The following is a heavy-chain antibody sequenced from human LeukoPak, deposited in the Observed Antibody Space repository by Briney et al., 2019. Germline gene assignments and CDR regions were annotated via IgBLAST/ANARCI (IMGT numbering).Heavy chain of an antibody. Sequence: GGSLRLSCAASGFTFSSYGMHWVRQAPGKGLEWVAFIRYDGSNKYYADSVKGRFTISRDNSKNTLYLQMNSLRAEDTAVYYCAKGIQLWSIFDYWGQGTLVTVSS. V-gene: IGHV3-30*02. J-gene: IGHJ4*02. CDR2: IRYDGSNK. CDR3: AKGIQLWSIFDY. D-gene: IGHD5-18*01. CDR1: GFTFSSYG.